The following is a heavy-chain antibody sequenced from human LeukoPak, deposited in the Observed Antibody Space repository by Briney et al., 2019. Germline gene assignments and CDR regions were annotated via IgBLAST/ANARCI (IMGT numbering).Heavy chain of an antibody. Sequence: GGSLRLSCAASGFTFSRVSMHWVRQAPGKGLEWVAFISDNEKRKYYTDSVKGRFTISRDNSRNTLSLQMNSLRSEDTAVYYCARNPRDDYYFDYWGRGTLVTVSS. D-gene: IGHD4/OR15-4a*01. CDR1: GFTFSRVS. J-gene: IGHJ4*02. CDR3: ARNPRDDYYFDY. CDR2: ISDNEKRK. V-gene: IGHV3-30*04.